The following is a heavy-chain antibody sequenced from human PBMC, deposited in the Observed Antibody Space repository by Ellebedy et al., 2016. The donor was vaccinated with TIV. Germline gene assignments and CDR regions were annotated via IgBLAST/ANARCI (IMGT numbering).Heavy chain of an antibody. J-gene: IGHJ4*02. Sequence: PGGSLRLSCAASGFTFSSYAMSWVRQDPGKGLEWVSAMSEYDGRTFHADSVKGRFTISRDNSRDTLFLQMNSLRAEDTAVYYCTKRAEGWGFFDYWGQGILVTVSS. D-gene: IGHD3-16*01. V-gene: IGHV3-23*01. CDR2: MSEYDGRT. CDR3: TKRAEGWGFFDY. CDR1: GFTFSSYA.